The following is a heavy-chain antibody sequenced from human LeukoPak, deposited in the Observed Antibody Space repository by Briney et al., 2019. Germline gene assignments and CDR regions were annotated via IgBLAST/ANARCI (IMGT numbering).Heavy chain of an antibody. V-gene: IGHV3-23*01. Sequence: GGSLRLSCAASGFTFSSYAMSWVRQAPGKGLKWVSTINDNGAGTYYAESVKGRFTISRDNSKNTLYLQMNSLRAEDTAVYYCASPTSLHYYGSGSYYLNWGQGTLVTVSS. CDR1: GFTFSSYA. CDR3: ASPTSLHYYGSGSYYLN. D-gene: IGHD3-10*01. CDR2: INDNGAGT. J-gene: IGHJ4*02.